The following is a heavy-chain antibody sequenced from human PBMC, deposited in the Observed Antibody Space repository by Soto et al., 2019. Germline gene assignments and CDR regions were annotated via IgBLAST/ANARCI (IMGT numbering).Heavy chain of an antibody. J-gene: IGHJ6*02. CDR2: ISGSGGST. CDR3: ARDPTYCGGDCYSSYYYGMDV. CDR1: GFTFSSYA. D-gene: IGHD2-21*02. V-gene: IGHV3-23*01. Sequence: EVQLLESGGGLVQLGGSLRLSCAASGFTFSSYAMSWVRQAPGKGLEWVSAISGSGGSTYYADSVKGRFTISRDNSKNTLYLQMNSLRAEDTAVYYCARDPTYCGGDCYSSYYYGMDVWGQGTTVTVSS.